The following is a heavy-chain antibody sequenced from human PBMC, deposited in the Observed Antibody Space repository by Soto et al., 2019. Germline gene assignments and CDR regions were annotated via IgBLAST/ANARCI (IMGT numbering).Heavy chain of an antibody. D-gene: IGHD2-2*01. CDR3: AKVLFGYCSSTSCPSPFDY. CDR1: GFTFSSYG. Sequence: GGSLRLSCAASGFTFSSYGMHWVRQAPGKGLEWVAVISYDGSNKYYADSVKGRFTISRDNSKNTLYLQMNSLRAEDTAVYYCAKVLFGYCSSTSCPSPFDYWGQGTLVTVSS. CDR2: ISYDGSNK. J-gene: IGHJ4*02. V-gene: IGHV3-30*18.